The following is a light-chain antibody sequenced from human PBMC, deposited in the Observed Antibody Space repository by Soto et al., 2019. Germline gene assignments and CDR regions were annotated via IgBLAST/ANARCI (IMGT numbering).Light chain of an antibody. J-gene: IGKJ1*01. CDR3: HQYGSSPRT. Sequence: EIVLTQSPGTLSLSPGERATLSCGASQSFTSNYLAWHQQKPGQAPRLLIYGASTRATGIPDRFSGSGSGTDFTLTISRLEPEDFAVYYCHQYGSSPRTFGQGTKVEIK. CDR1: QSFTSNY. V-gene: IGKV3-20*01. CDR2: GAS.